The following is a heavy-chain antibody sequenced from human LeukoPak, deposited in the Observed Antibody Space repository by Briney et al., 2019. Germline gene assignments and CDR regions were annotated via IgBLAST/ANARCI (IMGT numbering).Heavy chain of an antibody. Sequence: GGSLRLSCAASGFTFNTYALGWVRQAPGKGLEWVSSISSSSSHMYYADSVKGRFTISRDNAKNSLYLQMNTLRAEDTAVYYCARDDTSVHFFDYWGQGTLVTVSS. CDR3: ARDDTSVHFFDY. J-gene: IGHJ4*02. V-gene: IGHV3-21*01. D-gene: IGHD1-1*01. CDR2: ISSSSSHM. CDR1: GFTFNTYA.